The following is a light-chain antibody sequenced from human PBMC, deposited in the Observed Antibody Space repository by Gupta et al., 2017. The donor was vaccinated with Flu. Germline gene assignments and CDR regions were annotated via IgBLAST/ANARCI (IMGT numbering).Light chain of an antibody. Sequence: RGNSIGRKSVHWYPQKPGKAPVLVVNDDTARPSGIPERFSGSNSGNTATLAIRSVEAGDEAYSSCQVWDSSSDHLFGGGTKLTVL. CDR1: SIGRKS. CDR2: DDT. CDR3: QVWDSSSDHL. J-gene: IGLJ3*02. V-gene: IGLV3-21*02.